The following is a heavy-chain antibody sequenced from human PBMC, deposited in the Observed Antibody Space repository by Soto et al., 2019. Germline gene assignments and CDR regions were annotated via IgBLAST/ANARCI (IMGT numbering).Heavy chain of an antibody. CDR1: GFTFDDYT. J-gene: IGHJ4*02. CDR2: ISWDGGST. V-gene: IGHV3-43*01. Sequence: GGSLRLSCAASGFTFDDYTMHWVRQAPGKGLEWVSLISWDGGSTYYADSVKGRFTISRDNSKNSLYLQMNSLRTEDTALYYCAKDFLGSGWSSPDYWGQGTLVTVSS. D-gene: IGHD6-19*01. CDR3: AKDFLGSGWSSPDY.